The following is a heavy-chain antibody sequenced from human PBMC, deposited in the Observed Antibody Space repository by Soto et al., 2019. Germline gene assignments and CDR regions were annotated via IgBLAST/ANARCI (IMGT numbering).Heavy chain of an antibody. CDR3: TTDPIAVSGWHPGRGWLDP. J-gene: IGHJ5*02. Sequence: EVQLVESGGGLVKPGGSLRLSCVASGFSFTNAWMNWARQATGKGLAWVGRIRSQTGGEPTEYAAHVKGRFTISRDDTSDTMYLQMNSLKTENTAVYYWTTDPIAVSGWHPGRGWLDPWGQGTMVTVSS. CDR2: IRSQTGGEPT. V-gene: IGHV3-15*07. D-gene: IGHD6-19*01. CDR1: GFSFTNAW.